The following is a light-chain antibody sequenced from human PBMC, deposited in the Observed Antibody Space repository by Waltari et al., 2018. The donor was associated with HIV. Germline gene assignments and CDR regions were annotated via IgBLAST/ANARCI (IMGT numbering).Light chain of an antibody. J-gene: IGLJ2*01. V-gene: IGLV1-51*01. CDR3: GTWDSLFNVVV. Sequence: QSVLTQPPSVSAPPGQKVTISCSGSTSSIGNNYVSWYQQVPGVAPKLLIYDNIKRASGIPARFSGSKSGTSATLGITGLQAGDEAVYYCGTWDSLFNVVVFGGGTKLTVL. CDR1: TSSIGNNY. CDR2: DNI.